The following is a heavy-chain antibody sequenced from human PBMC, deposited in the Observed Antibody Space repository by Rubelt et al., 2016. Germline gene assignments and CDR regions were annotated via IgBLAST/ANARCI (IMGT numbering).Heavy chain of an antibody. V-gene: IGHV1-69*02. CDR2: IIPILGIA. Sequence: GLEWMGRIIPILGIANYAQKFQGRVTITADKSTSTAYMELSSLRSEDTAVYYCAVAYCGGDCYPAQHWGQGTLVTVSS. D-gene: IGHD2-21*02. J-gene: IGHJ1*01. CDR3: AVAYCGGDCYPAQH.